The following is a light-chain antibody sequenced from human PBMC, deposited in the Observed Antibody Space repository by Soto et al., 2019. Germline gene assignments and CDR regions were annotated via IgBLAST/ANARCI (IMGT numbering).Light chain of an antibody. CDR3: QSYDSSLSGWV. CDR2: GNS. J-gene: IGLJ2*01. Sequence: QSVLTQPPSVSGAPGQRVTISCTGSSSNIGAIYDVHWYQQLPGTAPKLLIYGNSNRPSGVPDRFSGSKSDTSASLTITGRQAEDEADYFCQSYDSSLSGWVFGGGTKLTVL. V-gene: IGLV1-40*01. CDR1: SSNIGAIYD.